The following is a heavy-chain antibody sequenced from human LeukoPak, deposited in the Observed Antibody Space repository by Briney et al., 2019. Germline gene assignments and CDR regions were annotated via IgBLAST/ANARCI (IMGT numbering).Heavy chain of an antibody. Sequence: SETLSLTCTVSGGSISSYYWSWIRQPPGKGLEWIGDIYHSGSTNYNPSLKSRVTISVDKSKNQFSLKLSSVTAADTAVYYCARLFRIAVAGFFDYWGQGTLVTVSS. CDR2: IYHSGST. CDR3: ARLFRIAVAGFFDY. CDR1: GGSISSYY. V-gene: IGHV4-59*12. D-gene: IGHD6-19*01. J-gene: IGHJ4*02.